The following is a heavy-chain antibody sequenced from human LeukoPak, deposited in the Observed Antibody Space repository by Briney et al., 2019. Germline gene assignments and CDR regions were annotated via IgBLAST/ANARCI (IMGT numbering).Heavy chain of an antibody. V-gene: IGHV3-23*01. Sequence: PGGSLRLSCAASGITFRSYGMSWVRQAPGKGLEWISAISGSGTTTYYSDSVKGRFTISRDNSKNTLYLQMNSLRAEDTAVYYCAIDYYDSSGYHDYWGQGTLVTVSS. CDR1: GITFRSYG. J-gene: IGHJ4*02. D-gene: IGHD3-22*01. CDR3: AIDYYDSSGYHDY. CDR2: ISGSGTTT.